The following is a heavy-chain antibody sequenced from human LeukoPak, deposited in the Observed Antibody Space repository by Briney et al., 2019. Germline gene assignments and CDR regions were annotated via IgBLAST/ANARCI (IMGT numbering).Heavy chain of an antibody. J-gene: IGHJ4*02. D-gene: IGHD6-19*01. CDR2: IYYSGNT. V-gene: IGHV4-59*01. CDR3: VRENYSSGWYGIIDY. Sequence: SETLSLTCTVSGGSICNYYWSWIRQPPGKGLEWIGYIYYSGNTNYNPSLKSRVTISVDTSKNQFSLKLSSVTAADTAVYYRVRENYSSGWYGIIDYWGQGTLVTVSS. CDR1: GGSICNYY.